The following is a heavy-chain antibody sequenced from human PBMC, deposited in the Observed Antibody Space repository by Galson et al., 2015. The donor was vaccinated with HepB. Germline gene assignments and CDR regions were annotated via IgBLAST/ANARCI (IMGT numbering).Heavy chain of an antibody. D-gene: IGHD6-13*01. Sequence: SLRLSCAASGFTFSSYAMSWVRQAPGKGLEWVSAISGSGGSTYYADSVKGRFTISRDNSKNTLYLQMNSLRAEDTAVYYCAKDQWDIAAAGTPIFDYWGHGTLVTVSS. J-gene: IGHJ4*01. CDR2: ISGSGGST. CDR3: AKDQWDIAAAGTPIFDY. CDR1: GFTFSSYA. V-gene: IGHV3-23*01.